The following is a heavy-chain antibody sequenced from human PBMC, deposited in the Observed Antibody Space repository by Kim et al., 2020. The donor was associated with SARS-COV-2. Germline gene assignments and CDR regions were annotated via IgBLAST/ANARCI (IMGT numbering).Heavy chain of an antibody. CDR1: GFTVSSNY. CDR3: ARATGGVLRFLEWFWEKDSPQGLNNMDV. V-gene: IGHV3-53*01. D-gene: IGHD3-3*01. CDR2: IYSGGST. Sequence: GGSLRLSCAASGFTVSSNYMSWVRQAPGKGLEWVSVIYSGGSTYYADSVKGRFTISRDNSKNTLYLQMNSLRAEDTAVYYCARATGGVLRFLEWFWEKDSPQGLNNMDVWGKGTTVTVSS. J-gene: IGHJ6*03.